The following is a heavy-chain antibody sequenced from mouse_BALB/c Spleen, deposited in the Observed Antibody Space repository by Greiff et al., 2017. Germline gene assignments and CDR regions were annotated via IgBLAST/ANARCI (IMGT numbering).Heavy chain of an antibody. V-gene: IGHV1-18*01. CDR2: INPNNGGT. CDR3: ASSYYAMDY. Sequence: EVKLQESGPELVKPGASVKIPCTASGYTFTDYNMDWVKQSHGKSLEWIGDINPNNGGTIYNQKFKGKATLTVDKSSSTAYMELRSLTSEDTAVYYCASSYYAMDYWGQGTSVTVSS. J-gene: IGHJ4*01. CDR1: GYTFTDYN.